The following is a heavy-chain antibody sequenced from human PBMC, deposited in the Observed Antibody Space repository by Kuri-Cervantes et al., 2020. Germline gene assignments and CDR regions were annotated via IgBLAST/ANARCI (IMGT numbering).Heavy chain of an antibody. CDR1: GFTFSAHL. V-gene: IGHV3-7*03. Sequence: GESLKISCAVSGFTFSAHLMSWVRQAPGKGLELVANINQDGTEKYCVDSVKGRFTISRDNDRNSLYVQMNSLRVEDTALYHCARASGSGSSGSGYYYYMDVWGKGTTVTVSS. J-gene: IGHJ6*03. CDR2: INQDGTEK. CDR3: ARASGSGSSGSGYYYYMDV. D-gene: IGHD3-10*01.